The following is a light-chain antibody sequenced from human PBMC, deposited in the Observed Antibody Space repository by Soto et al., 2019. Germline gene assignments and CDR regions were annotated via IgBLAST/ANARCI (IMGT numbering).Light chain of an antibody. CDR3: QQYDNLPPLT. J-gene: IGKJ4*01. Sequence: DIPMTQSTSSLSASVGDRVTITCQASQDISNYLNWYQQKPGKAPKLLIYDASNLETGVPSRFSGSGSGTDFTFTISSLQPEDIATYYCQQYDNLPPLTFGGGTKVEIK. V-gene: IGKV1-33*01. CDR1: QDISNY. CDR2: DAS.